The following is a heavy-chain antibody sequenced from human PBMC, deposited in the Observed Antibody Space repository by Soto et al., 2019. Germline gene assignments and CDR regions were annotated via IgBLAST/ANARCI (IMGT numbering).Heavy chain of an antibody. CDR1: GGSLSSSSYY. V-gene: IGHV4-39*01. CDR3: ARQVKARDPGMNWCYP. J-gene: IGHJ5*02. CDR2: IYYSGST. Sequence: QLQLQESGPGLVKPSETLSLTCTVSGGSLSSSSYYWGWIRQPPGKGLEWIGGIYYSGSTYYTRSLKSRGTISVDTSKNQCSLKLSSLTAANTAVYYCARQVKARDPGMNWCYPWGKGTLVTVSS.